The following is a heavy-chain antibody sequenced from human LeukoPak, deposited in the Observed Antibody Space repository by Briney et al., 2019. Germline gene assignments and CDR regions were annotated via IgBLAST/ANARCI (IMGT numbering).Heavy chain of an antibody. J-gene: IGHJ4*02. D-gene: IGHD6-13*01. CDR1: GYAFTSYG. CDR2: ISAYNGNT. Sequence: APLKVSCKASGYAFTSYGISWVRHAPGQGLEWMGWISAYNGNTNYAQKLQGRVTMTTDTSTSTAYMELRSLRSDDTAVYYCARDSTAADFPDYWGQGTLVTVSS. V-gene: IGHV1-18*01. CDR3: ARDSTAADFPDY.